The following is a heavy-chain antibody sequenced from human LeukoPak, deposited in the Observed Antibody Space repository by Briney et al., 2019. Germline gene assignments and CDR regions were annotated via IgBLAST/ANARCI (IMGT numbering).Heavy chain of an antibody. CDR1: GFTFSSYS. V-gene: IGHV3-21*01. D-gene: IGHD5-12*01. CDR3: ARDRGYSGYDPSHFDY. J-gene: IGHJ4*02. CDR2: ISSSSSYI. Sequence: GGSLRLSCAASGFTFSSYSMNWVHQAPGKGLEWVSSISSSSSYIYYADSVKGRFTISRDNAKNSLYLQMNSLRAEDTAVYYCARDRGYSGYDPSHFDYWGQGTLVTVSS.